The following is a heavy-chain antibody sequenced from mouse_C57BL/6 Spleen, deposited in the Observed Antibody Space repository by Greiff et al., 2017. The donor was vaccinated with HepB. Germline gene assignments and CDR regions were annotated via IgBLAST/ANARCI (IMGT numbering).Heavy chain of an antibody. CDR1: GYTFTSYW. J-gene: IGHJ4*01. V-gene: IGHV1-64*01. CDR3: ARGDGYYAMDY. Sequence: QVQLQQPGAELVKPGASVKLSCKASGYTFTSYWMHWVKQRPGQGLEWIGMIHPNSGSTNYNEKFNSKATLTVDKSSSTAYMQLSSLTSEDSAVYYCARGDGYYAMDYWGQGTSVTVSS. CDR2: IHPNSGST. D-gene: IGHD2-3*01.